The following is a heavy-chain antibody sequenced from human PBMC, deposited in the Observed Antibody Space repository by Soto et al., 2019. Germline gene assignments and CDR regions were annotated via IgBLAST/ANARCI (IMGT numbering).Heavy chain of an antibody. CDR2: ISSSSSYI. D-gene: IGHD3-9*01. V-gene: IGHV3-21*01. CDR1: GFTFSSYS. J-gene: IGHJ4*02. CDR3: ARSYQVLRYFDWLLPNFDY. Sequence: KPGGSLRLSCAASGFTFSSYSMNWVRQAPGKXLEWVSSISSSSSYIYYADSVKGRFTISRDNAKNSLYLQMNSLRAEDTAVYYCARSYQVLRYFDWLLPNFDYWDQGTLVTVSS.